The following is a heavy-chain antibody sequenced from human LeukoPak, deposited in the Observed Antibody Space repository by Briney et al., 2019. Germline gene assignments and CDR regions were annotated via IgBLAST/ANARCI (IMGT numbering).Heavy chain of an antibody. CDR2: ISSSGSTI. CDR1: GFTFSSYE. Sequence: GGSLRLSCAASGFTFSSYEMNWVRQAPGKGLEWVSYISSSGSTIYYADSVKGRFTISRDNAKNSLYLQMNSLRAEDTAVYYCARSDQLNFDYWGQGILVTVSS. V-gene: IGHV3-48*03. CDR3: ARSDQLNFDY. D-gene: IGHD1-1*01. J-gene: IGHJ4*02.